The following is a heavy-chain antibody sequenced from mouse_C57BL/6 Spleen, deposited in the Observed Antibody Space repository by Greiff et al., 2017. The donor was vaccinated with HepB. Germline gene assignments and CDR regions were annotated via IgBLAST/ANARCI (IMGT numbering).Heavy chain of an antibody. CDR1: GFTFSSYA. Sequence: EVQLVESGGGLVKPGGSLKLSCAASGFTFSSYAMSWVRQTPEKRLEWVATISDGGSYTYYPDNVKGRFTISRDNAKNNLYLQMSHLKSEDTAMYYCARDRLITTVVAPFAYWGQGTLVTVSA. V-gene: IGHV5-4*01. CDR2: ISDGGSYT. J-gene: IGHJ3*01. CDR3: ARDRLITTVVAPFAY. D-gene: IGHD1-1*01.